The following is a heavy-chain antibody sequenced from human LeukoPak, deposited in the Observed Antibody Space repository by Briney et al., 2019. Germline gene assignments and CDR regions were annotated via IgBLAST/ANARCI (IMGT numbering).Heavy chain of an antibody. CDR2: IYPSDSYT. V-gene: IGHV5-10-1*01. J-gene: IGHJ4*02. D-gene: IGHD5-12*01. CDR3: ARHFDSGYDLIDY. Sequence: GESLKISCQGSGFRFTTYLISWVRRLPGKGLEWMGRIYPSDSYTNYSPSFQGRVTISADKSISTAYLQLTSLRASDTAIYYCARHFDSGYDLIDYWGQGTLVTV. CDR1: GFRFTTYL.